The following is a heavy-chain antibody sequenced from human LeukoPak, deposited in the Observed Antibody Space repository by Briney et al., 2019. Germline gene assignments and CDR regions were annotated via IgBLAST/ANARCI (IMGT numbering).Heavy chain of an antibody. Sequence: ASVKVSCKASGYTFTGYYMHWVRQAPGQGLEWMGWINPNSGGTNYAQKFQGRVTMTRDTSTSTAYMELSRLRSDDTAVYYCARVLSRRDYFDYWGQGTLVTVSS. J-gene: IGHJ4*02. CDR2: INPNSGGT. CDR3: ARVLSRRDYFDY. CDR1: GYTFTGYY. V-gene: IGHV1-2*02.